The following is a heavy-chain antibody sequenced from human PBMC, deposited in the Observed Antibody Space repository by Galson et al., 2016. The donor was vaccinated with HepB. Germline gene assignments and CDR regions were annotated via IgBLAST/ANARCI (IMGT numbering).Heavy chain of an antibody. J-gene: IGHJ3*02. CDR2: ISGSGDTA. CDR1: GFTFNTYS. CDR3: ASRSVATSVGAAWFLNDAFVI. V-gene: IGHV3-23*01. Sequence: SLRLSCAASGFTFNTYSMTWVRQAPGKGLEWVSSISGSGDTAFYADSVKGRLTISRDNSKNTLYLQMNSLRVEDTTVYYCASRSVATSVGAAWFLNDAFVIGGHGTIVTVSS. D-gene: IGHD5-12*01.